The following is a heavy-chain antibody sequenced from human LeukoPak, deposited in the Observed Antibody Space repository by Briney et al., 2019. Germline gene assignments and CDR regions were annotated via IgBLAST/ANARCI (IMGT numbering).Heavy chain of an antibody. CDR3: ARDRGSGSYQRRYYFDY. Sequence: GASVKVSCKASGYTFTSYDINWVRQAPGQGLEWMGWINPNSGGTNYAQKFQGRVTMTRDTSISTAYMELSRLRSDDTAVYYCARDRGSGSYQRRYYFDYWGQGTLVTVSS. CDR1: GYTFTSYD. V-gene: IGHV1-2*02. D-gene: IGHD1-26*01. J-gene: IGHJ4*02. CDR2: INPNSGGT.